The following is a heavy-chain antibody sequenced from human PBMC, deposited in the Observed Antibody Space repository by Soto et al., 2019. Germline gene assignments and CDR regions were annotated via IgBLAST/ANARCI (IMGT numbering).Heavy chain of an antibody. CDR3: AAHSGSTYGPLDY. V-gene: IGHV4-34*01. CDR1: DGSFSGYY. Sequence: PSETLSLTCAVQDGSFSGYYWDWIRQPPGKGLEWIGEVNHSGSTNYNPSLKSRATISVDKSKNQFSLKLTSVTAADTAVYYCAAHSGSTYGPLDYWGQGTLVTVSS. J-gene: IGHJ4*02. CDR2: VNHSGST. D-gene: IGHD5-18*01.